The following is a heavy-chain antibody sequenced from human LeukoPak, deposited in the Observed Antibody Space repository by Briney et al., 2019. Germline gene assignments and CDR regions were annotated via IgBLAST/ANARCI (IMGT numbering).Heavy chain of an antibody. V-gene: IGHV7-4-1*02. Sequence: ASVKVSCKASGYTFTSYAMNWVRQAPGQGLEWMGWINTNTGNPTYAQGFTGRFVFSLDTSVSTAYLRISSLKAEDTAVYYCAREIGSGWYAGYFDYWGQGTLVTVSS. CDR1: GYTFTSYA. D-gene: IGHD6-19*01. CDR3: AREIGSGWYAGYFDY. J-gene: IGHJ4*02. CDR2: INTNTGNP.